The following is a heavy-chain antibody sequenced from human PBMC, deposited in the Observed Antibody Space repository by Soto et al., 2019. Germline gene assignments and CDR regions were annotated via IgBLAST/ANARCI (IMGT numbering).Heavy chain of an antibody. CDR2: IYYSGST. Sequence: SETLSLTCTVSGGSISSGDYYWSWIRQPPGKGLEWIGYIYYSGSTYYNPSLKSRVTISVDTSKNQFSLKLSSVTAADTAVYYCARVVPFDWHLRGTRCWFDPWGQGTLVTVSS. J-gene: IGHJ5*02. V-gene: IGHV4-30-4*01. CDR1: GGSISSGDYY. D-gene: IGHD3-9*01. CDR3: ARVVPFDWHLRGTRCWFDP.